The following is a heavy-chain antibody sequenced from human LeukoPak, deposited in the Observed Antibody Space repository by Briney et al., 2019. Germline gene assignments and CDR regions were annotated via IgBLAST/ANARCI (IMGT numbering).Heavy chain of an antibody. CDR3: TRARDAFTRKSVFDI. V-gene: IGHV6-1*01. D-gene: IGHD3-16*01. J-gene: IGHJ3*02. CDR1: GDSVSNKNVV. CDR2: TYYRSKWYN. Sequence: SQTLSLTCAISGDSVSNKNVVWNWIRRSPSRGLEWLGRTYYRSKWYNDYAASVKSRITINPDPSKNQFSLQLNSVTLEDTAVYYCTRARDAFTRKSVFDIWGQGTMVTVSS.